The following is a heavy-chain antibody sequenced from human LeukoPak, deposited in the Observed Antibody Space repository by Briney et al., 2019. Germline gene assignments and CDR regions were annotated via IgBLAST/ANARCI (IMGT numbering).Heavy chain of an antibody. J-gene: IGHJ4*02. V-gene: IGHV4-30-2*01. CDR1: GGSISSGGYS. D-gene: IGHD4-17*01. CDR2: IHHSGST. Sequence: PSQTLSLTCAVSGGSISSGGYSWSWIRQPSGKGLEWIGYIHHSGSTYYNPSLKSRVTISVDRSKNQFSLKLSSVTAADTAVYYCASYGDYYFDYRGQGTLVTVSS. CDR3: ASYGDYYFDY.